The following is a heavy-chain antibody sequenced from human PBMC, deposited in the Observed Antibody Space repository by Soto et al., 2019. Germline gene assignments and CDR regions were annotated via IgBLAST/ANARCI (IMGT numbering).Heavy chain of an antibody. CDR2: IIPIFGTA. D-gene: IGHD5-18*01. CDR3: ARCIQQDYYYGMDV. Sequence: SVKVSCKACGGTFSSYAISWVRQAPGQGLEWMGEIIPIFGTANYAQKFQGRVTITADESTSTAYIELSSLRSDDTAVYYCARCIQQDYYYGMDVWGQGTTVTVSS. V-gene: IGHV1-69*13. CDR1: GGTFSSYA. J-gene: IGHJ6*02.